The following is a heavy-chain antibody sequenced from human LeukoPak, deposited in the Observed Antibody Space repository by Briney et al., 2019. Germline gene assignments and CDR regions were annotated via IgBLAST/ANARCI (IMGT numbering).Heavy chain of an antibody. J-gene: IGHJ4*02. CDR1: GFTFSSYA. D-gene: IGHD3-10*01. Sequence: GESLRLSCSDSGFTFSSYAMHWVRQAPGKGLEYVSAISSNGGSTYYADSVKGRFTISRDNSKNTLYLQMSSLRAEDTAVYYCVTDRRGILVRGTTFDYWGQGTLVTVSS. CDR2: ISSNGGST. V-gene: IGHV3-64D*06. CDR3: VTDRRGILVRGTTFDY.